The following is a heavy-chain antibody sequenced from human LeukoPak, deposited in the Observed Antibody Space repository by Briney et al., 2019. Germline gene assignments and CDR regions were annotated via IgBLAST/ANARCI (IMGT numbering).Heavy chain of an antibody. CDR2: ISYDGSDQ. D-gene: IGHD3-3*01. J-gene: IGHJ6*03. CDR1: GLTFSNFG. V-gene: IGHV3-30*18. CDR3: AKDGYDFWSGHPLYYYMDV. Sequence: GGSLRLSCAASGLTFSNFGMHWARQAPGKGLEWVSVISYDGSDQYYIDSVKGRFTISRDNSKNTLYLQMNSLRAEDTAVYYCAKDGYDFWSGHPLYYYMDVWGKGTTVTVSS.